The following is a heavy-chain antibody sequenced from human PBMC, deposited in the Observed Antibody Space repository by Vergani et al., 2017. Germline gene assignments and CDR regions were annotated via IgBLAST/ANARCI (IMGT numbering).Heavy chain of an antibody. CDR3: AKGPSSTTVTTWFDP. Sequence: EVQLLESGGGLVQPGGSLRLSCAASGFTFSSYAMSWVRQAPGKGLEWVSAISGSGGSTYYADSVKGRFTISRDNSKNMLYLQMNSLRAEDTAVYYCAKGPSSTTVTTWFDPWGQGTLVTVSS. CDR2: ISGSGGST. D-gene: IGHD4-11*01. CDR1: GFTFSSYA. J-gene: IGHJ5*02. V-gene: IGHV3-23*01.